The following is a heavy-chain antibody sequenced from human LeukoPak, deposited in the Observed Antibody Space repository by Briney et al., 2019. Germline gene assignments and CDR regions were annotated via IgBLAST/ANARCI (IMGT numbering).Heavy chain of an antibody. Sequence: SETLSLTCTVSGGSISSYYWSWIRQPPGKGLEWIGYIYTSGSTNYNPSLKSRVTISVDTSKNQFSLKLSSVTAADTAVYYCARQYYYDSSGYYYWYFDLWGRGTLVTVSS. J-gene: IGHJ2*01. CDR3: ARQYYYDSSGYYYWYFDL. CDR1: GGSISSYY. V-gene: IGHV4-4*09. D-gene: IGHD3-22*01. CDR2: IYTSGST.